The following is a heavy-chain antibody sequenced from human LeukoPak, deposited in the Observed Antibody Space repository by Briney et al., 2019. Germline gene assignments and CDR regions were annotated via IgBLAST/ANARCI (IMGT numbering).Heavy chain of an antibody. CDR1: GYTFTSYD. D-gene: IGHD1-26*01. Sequence: ASVKVSCKASGYTFTSYDINWVRQATGQGLEWMRWMNPNSGNTGYAQKLQGRVTMTTDTSTSTAYMELRSLRSDDTAVYYCARGSYGGSYHYYYFDYWGQGTLVTVSS. CDR3: ARGSYGGSYHYYYFDY. J-gene: IGHJ4*02. CDR2: MNPNSGNT. V-gene: IGHV1-8*01.